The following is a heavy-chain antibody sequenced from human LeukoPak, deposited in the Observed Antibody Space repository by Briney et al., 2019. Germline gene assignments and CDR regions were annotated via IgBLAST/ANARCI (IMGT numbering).Heavy chain of an antibody. CDR2: IYPGDSDT. V-gene: IGHV5-51*01. CDR3: ARRSGSYYDSSGYYAY. Sequence: GGALKISFKGSGYRFTSYWIGWVRQVPGKGLEWMGIIYPGDSDTRYSPSFQGQVTISADKSISTASLQWSSLKASDTAMYYCARRSGSYYDSSGYYAYWGQGTLVTVSS. D-gene: IGHD3-22*01. J-gene: IGHJ4*02. CDR1: GYRFTSYW.